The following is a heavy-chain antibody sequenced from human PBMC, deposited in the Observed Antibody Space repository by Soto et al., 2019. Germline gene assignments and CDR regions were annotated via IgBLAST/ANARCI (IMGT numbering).Heavy chain of an antibody. V-gene: IGHV5-51*01. J-gene: IGHJ4*02. CDR1: GFTFTTYW. Sequence: GESLKISCRGSGFTFTTYWIGWVRQMPGKGLEWMGVIYPDDSDTKYNPSFQGRVTISADKSNSTAYLQWSSLEATDTAIYYCARAFRSNYYAYWGRGTLVTVSS. CDR2: IYPDDSDT. D-gene: IGHD3-3*01. CDR3: ARAFRSNYYAY.